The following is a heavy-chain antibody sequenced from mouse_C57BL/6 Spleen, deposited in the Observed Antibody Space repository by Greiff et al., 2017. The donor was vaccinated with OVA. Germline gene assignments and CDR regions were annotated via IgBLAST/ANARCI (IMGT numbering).Heavy chain of an antibody. CDR3: AIKLGRDYAMDY. Sequence: VQLQQSGPELVKPGASVKISCKASGYTFTDYYMNWVKQSHGKSLEWIGDINPNNGGTSYNQKFKGKATLTVDKSSSTAYMELRSLTSEDSAVYYCAIKLGRDYAMDYWGQGTSVTVSS. CDR2: INPNNGGT. J-gene: IGHJ4*01. D-gene: IGHD4-1*01. V-gene: IGHV1-26*01. CDR1: GYTFTDYY.